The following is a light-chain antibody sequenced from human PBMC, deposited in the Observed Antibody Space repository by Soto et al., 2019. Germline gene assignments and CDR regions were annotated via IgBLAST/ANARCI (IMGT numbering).Light chain of an antibody. V-gene: IGLV2-23*01. CDR2: EGS. Sequence: QSVLTQPAAVSGYTGQSITISCTGTSSDVGRFNLVSWYQHHPGKAPKLMIYEGSKRPSGVSDRFSGSKSGNTTAMTISGLPAEDEADYYGCSYAGSSSYVVFGVGTEETVL. J-gene: IGLJ2*01. CDR1: SSDVGRFNL. CDR3: CSYAGSSSYVV.